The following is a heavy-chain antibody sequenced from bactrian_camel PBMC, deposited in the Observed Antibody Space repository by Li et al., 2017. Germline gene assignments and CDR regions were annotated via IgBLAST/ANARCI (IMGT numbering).Heavy chain of an antibody. V-gene: IGHV3S1*01. CDR3: ASSPLKPKPWTAVSEYNT. Sequence: VQLVESGGGSVQAGGSLRLSCAVSVSTSSTYCMIWFRQAPGKEREGVASISSGGGPTYYADSVKGRFTLSEDSAKNTLYLQMDALKPEDTAIYYCASSPLKPKPWTAVSEYNTWGQGTQVTVS. CDR2: ISSGGGPT. J-gene: IGHJ4*01. D-gene: IGHD8*01. CDR1: VSTSSTYC.